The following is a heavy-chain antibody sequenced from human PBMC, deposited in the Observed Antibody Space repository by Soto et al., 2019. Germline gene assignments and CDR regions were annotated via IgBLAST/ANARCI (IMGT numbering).Heavy chain of an antibody. V-gene: IGHV5-51*01. J-gene: IGHJ4*02. D-gene: IGHD1-26*01. CDR2: IYPGDSDT. CDR1: GYSFTTYW. Sequence: PGESLKISCEVSGYSFTTYWIGWVRQMPGKGLEWMGIIYPGDSDTRYSPPFEGQVTISADRSSSIAYLQWRSLKASDTAMYYCARGPSGTLDPYYFDYWGRGTLVTVSS. CDR3: ARGPSGTLDPYYFDY.